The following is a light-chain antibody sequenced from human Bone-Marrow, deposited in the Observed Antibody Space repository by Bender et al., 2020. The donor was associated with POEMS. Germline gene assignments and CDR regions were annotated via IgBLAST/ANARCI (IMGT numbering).Light chain of an antibody. Sequence: QSALTQPRSVSGSPGQSVTISCTGTSSDVGAYDYVSWYQQHPGRPPKLIIYDVTQRPSGVPDRFSASKSGTSASLAISGLRSEDDADYYCATLDDSVSGWVFGGGTKLTVL. V-gene: IGLV2-11*01. J-gene: IGLJ3*02. CDR1: SSDVGAYDY. CDR3: ATLDDSVSGWV. CDR2: DVT.